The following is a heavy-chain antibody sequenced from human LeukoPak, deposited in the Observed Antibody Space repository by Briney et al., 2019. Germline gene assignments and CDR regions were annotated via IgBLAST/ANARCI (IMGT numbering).Heavy chain of an antibody. V-gene: IGHV4-59*08. J-gene: IGHJ4*02. CDR1: GGSISSYY. CDR3: AVTYYYDSSGYYANY. CDR2: IYYSGST. D-gene: IGHD3-22*01. Sequence: SETLSLTCTVSGGSISSYYWSWIRQPPGKGLEWIGYIYYSGSTNYNPSLKSRVTISVDTSKNQFSLKLSSLTAADTAVYYCAVTYYYDSSGYYANYWGQGTLVTVSS.